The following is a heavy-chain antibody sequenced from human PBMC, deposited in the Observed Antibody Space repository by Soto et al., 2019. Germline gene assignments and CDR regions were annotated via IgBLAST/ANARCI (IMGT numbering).Heavy chain of an antibody. CDR2: ISSSSSYV. CDR1: GFTFSSYG. Sequence: GGSLRLSCAASGFTFSSYGMHWVRQAPGKGLEWVSSISSSSSYVYYADSVKGRFTISRDNAKNSLYLQMNSLRAEDTAVYYCARDSTSSGWYFDYWGQGTRVTGS. D-gene: IGHD6-19*01. V-gene: IGHV3-21*01. J-gene: IGHJ4*02. CDR3: ARDSTSSGWYFDY.